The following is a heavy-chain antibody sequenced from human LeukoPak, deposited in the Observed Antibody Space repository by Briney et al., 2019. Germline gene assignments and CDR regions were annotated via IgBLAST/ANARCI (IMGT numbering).Heavy chain of an antibody. CDR3: ARDSCSSKTCLDY. Sequence: PGGSLRLSCAASGFIFSSFGMHWVRQAPGKELEWVAAIRSDGSDKYFADSVKGRFTISRDKSKSTMYLQMDTLRAEDTAVYYCARDSCSSKTCLDYWGQGTLVTVSS. D-gene: IGHD2-2*01. J-gene: IGHJ4*02. CDR2: IRSDGSDK. V-gene: IGHV3-33*01. CDR1: GFIFSSFG.